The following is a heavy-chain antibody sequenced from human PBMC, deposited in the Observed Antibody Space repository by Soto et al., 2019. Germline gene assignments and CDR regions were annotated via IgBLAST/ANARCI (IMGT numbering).Heavy chain of an antibody. J-gene: IGHJ5*02. D-gene: IGHD2-2*01. CDR2: IKQDGSEK. CDR1: GFTFTGYW. Sequence: QPGGSLRLSCAVSGFTFTGYWMSWVRQAPGKGLEWVANIKQDGSEKYYVDSVKGRFTISRDNARNSLYLQMNSLRAEDTAVYYCARPAHLAYCSHTSCSGWFDPWGQGTLVTVSS. CDR3: ARPAHLAYCSHTSCSGWFDP. V-gene: IGHV3-7*01.